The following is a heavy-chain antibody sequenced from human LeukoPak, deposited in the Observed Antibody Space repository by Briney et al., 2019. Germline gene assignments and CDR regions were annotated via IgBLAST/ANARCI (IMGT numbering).Heavy chain of an antibody. D-gene: IGHD3-16*02. Sequence: GGSLRLSCAASGFTFSNAWMSWVRQAPGKGLEWVGRIKSKTDGGTTDYAAPVKGRFTISRDDSKNTLCLQMNSLKTEDTAVYYCTSTTYDYVWGSYQVDAFDIWGQGTMVTVSS. V-gene: IGHV3-15*01. CDR3: TSTTYDYVWGSYQVDAFDI. CDR2: IKSKTDGGTT. CDR1: GFTFSNAW. J-gene: IGHJ3*02.